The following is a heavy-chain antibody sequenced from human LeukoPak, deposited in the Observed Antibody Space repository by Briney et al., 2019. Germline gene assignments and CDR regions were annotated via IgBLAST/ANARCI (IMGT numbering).Heavy chain of an antibody. D-gene: IGHD6-25*01. J-gene: IGHJ3*02. CDR1: GYSFTSYW. CDR2: IYPGDSDT. V-gene: IGHV5-51*01. CDR3: ARHSEGGYDAFDI. Sequence: GESLKISCKGSGYSFTSYWIGWVRQMPGKGLEWMGIIYPGDSDTRYSPSFQGQVTISAAKSISSAYLQWSSLKASDTAMYYCARHSEGGYDAFDIWGQGTMVTVSS.